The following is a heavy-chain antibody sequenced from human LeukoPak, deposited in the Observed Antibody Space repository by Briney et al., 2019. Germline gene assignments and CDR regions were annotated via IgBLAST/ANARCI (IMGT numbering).Heavy chain of an antibody. Sequence: GASVKVSCKASGYTFTSYGISWVRQAPGQGLEWMGWISAYNGNTNYAQKLQGRVTMTTDTSTSTAYMELRSLRSDDTAVYYCARDWAGGIAVAGWGYYFDYWGQGTLVTVSS. V-gene: IGHV1-18*01. CDR3: ARDWAGGIAVAGWGYYFDY. D-gene: IGHD6-19*01. CDR1: GYTFTSYG. CDR2: ISAYNGNT. J-gene: IGHJ4*02.